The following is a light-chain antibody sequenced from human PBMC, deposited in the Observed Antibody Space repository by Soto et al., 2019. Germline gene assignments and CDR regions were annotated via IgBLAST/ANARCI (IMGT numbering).Light chain of an antibody. Sequence: IVMTQSPDSLAVSLGERATINCKSSQSVLYSSNNKNYLAWYRQKPGQPPKLLIYWASIRESGGPDRISGSGSGTDLTLTISSLQAEDVAIYYCQQYYSTPPYTFGQGTKLEIK. CDR3: QQYYSTPPYT. CDR2: WAS. CDR1: QSVLYSSNNKNY. J-gene: IGKJ2*01. V-gene: IGKV4-1*01.